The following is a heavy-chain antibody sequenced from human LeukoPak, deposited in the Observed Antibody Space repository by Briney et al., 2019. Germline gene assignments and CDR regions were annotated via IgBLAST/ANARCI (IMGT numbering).Heavy chain of an antibody. V-gene: IGHV5-51*01. CDR1: GSIFNSYW. D-gene: IGHD3-16*01. CDR3: ARVERGGDY. J-gene: IGHJ4*02. Sequence: GASLQISCEGSGSIFNSYWIGGGRPLGGKGVEEMGIIYPGESDAIDSSACQGQVTISVDNSISTAYLQWSSLKASDTAKYYCARVERGGDYWGQGTLVTVSS. CDR2: IYPGESDA.